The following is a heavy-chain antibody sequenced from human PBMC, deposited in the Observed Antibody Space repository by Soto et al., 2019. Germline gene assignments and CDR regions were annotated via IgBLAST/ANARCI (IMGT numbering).Heavy chain of an antibody. V-gene: IGHV4-30-4*01. Sequence: QVQLQESGPGLVKPSQTLSLTCTVSGASISSGDYYWSWIRQPPGKGLEWIEYIYSSGSTAYNSSLKSRLTISGDTSKSQLSLKLGSVTAADTAVYYCARDRYNYDSSGYLAGWFDPWGQGTLVTVSS. J-gene: IGHJ5*02. CDR3: ARDRYNYDSSGYLAGWFDP. D-gene: IGHD3-22*01. CDR1: GASISSGDYY. CDR2: IYSSGST.